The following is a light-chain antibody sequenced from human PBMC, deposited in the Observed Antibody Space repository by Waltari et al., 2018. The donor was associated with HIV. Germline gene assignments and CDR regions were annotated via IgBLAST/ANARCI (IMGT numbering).Light chain of an antibody. J-gene: IGKJ2*01. V-gene: IGKV3-20*01. CDR1: QRVSSSY. CDR2: GGS. CDR3: QQYGTSPPWYS. Sequence: EIVLSQSPGTLSLSPGERATLSCSASQRVSSSYLAWYQQKPGQAPRLLIYGGSNRATGIPDRFRGSGSGADFTLTITRLEPEDFAVYYCQQYGTSPPWYSFGQGTKLETK.